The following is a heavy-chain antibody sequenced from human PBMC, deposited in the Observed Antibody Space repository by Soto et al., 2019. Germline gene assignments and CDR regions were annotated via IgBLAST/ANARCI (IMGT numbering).Heavy chain of an antibody. J-gene: IGHJ4*02. CDR3: ARDNTDLDYDILTGYCPDY. D-gene: IGHD3-9*01. V-gene: IGHV3-23*01. CDR2: ISGSGGST. CDR1: GFTFSSYA. Sequence: GGSLRLSCAASGFTFSSYAMSWVRQAPGKGLEWVSAISGSGGSTYYADSVKGRFTISRDNSKNTLYLQMNSLRAEDTAVYYCARDNTDLDYDILTGYCPDYWGQGTLVTVSS.